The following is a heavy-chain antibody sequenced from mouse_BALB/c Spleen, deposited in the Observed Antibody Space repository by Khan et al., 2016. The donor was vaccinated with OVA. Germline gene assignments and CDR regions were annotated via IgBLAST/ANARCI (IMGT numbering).Heavy chain of an antibody. CDR1: GYIFTSYW. D-gene: IGHD3-2*02. V-gene: IGHV1-76*01. CDR2: IYPGTDNS. Sequence: QVQLKQSGAELVRPGASVKLSCKTSGYIFTSYWINWVKQRSGQGLEWLARIYPGTDNSYYNEKFKEKATLNADKSSSTAYMQLSSLKSEDSDVYVCAREEALYHVDHWGQGTTLTVSS. J-gene: IGHJ2*01. CDR3: AREEALYHVDH.